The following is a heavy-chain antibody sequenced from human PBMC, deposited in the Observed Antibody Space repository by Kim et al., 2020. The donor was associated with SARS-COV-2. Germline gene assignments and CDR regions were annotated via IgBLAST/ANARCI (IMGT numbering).Heavy chain of an antibody. CDR2: IYSGGST. V-gene: IGHV3-66*01. D-gene: IGHD1-26*01. CDR1: GFTVNSNY. CDR3: ARSVGATYYFDY. J-gene: IGHJ4*02. Sequence: GGSLRLSCAASGFTVNSNYMSWVRQAPGKGLEWVSVIYSGGSTYYADSVKGRFTISRDNSKNTLYLQMNSLRAEDTAVYYCARSVGATYYFDYWGQRTLVTVSS.